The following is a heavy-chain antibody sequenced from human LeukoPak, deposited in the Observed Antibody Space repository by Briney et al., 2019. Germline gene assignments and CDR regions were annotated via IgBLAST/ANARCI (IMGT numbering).Heavy chain of an antibody. V-gene: IGHV4-34*01. CDR1: GGSFSGYY. CDR3: ARAGPTLSYYTDY. D-gene: IGHD3-10*01. Sequence: SETLSLTCAVYGGSFSGYYWSWVRQPPGKGLEWIGEINHSGSTNYNPSLKSRVTISVDTSKNQFSLKLSSVTAADTAVYYCARAGPTLSYYTDYWGQGTLVTVSS. J-gene: IGHJ4*02. CDR2: INHSGST.